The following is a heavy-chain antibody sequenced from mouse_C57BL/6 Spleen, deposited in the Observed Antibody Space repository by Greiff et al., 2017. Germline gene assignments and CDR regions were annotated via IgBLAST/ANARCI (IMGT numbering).Heavy chain of an antibody. CDR1: GFNIQDYY. J-gene: IGHJ1*03. V-gene: IGHV14-1*01. Sequence: VQLLQSGAELVRPGASVQLSCPASGFNIQDYYMYWVKQRPAQGLELFGRIDPEDGDTEYARKVQGKATMTADTSCNTAYLQLSSLTSEDTAVYYCTTKSLLWYFDVWGTGTLVTVSS. CDR2: IDPEDGDT. CDR3: TTKSLLWYFDV.